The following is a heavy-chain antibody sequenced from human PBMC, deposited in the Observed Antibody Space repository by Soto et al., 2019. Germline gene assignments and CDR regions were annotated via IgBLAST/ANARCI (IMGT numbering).Heavy chain of an antibody. J-gene: IGHJ4*02. V-gene: IGHV1-46*03. CDR3: ARASVSGRRFDY. Sequence: QVQLVQSGAEVKKPGASVKVSCKASGYTFSSYYMHWVRHAPGQGLEWMGIINPSGGSTTYAQKFQGRVTMTRDTSTSTVYMELSSLTSEDTAVYYCARASVSGRRFDYWGEGTLVIVSS. D-gene: IGHD6-19*01. CDR1: GYTFSSYY. CDR2: INPSGGST.